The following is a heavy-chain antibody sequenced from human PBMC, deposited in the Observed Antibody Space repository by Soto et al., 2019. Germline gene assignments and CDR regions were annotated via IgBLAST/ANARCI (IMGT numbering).Heavy chain of an antibody. Sequence: PSETLSLTCTVSGGSISSYYWSWIRQPPGKGLEWIGYIYYSGSTNYNPSLKSRVTISVDTSKNQFSLKLSSVTAADTAVYYCARVGVFWSGYYKLNYFDYWGQGTLVTVSS. CDR1: GGSISSYY. CDR3: ARVGVFWSGYYKLNYFDY. J-gene: IGHJ4*02. V-gene: IGHV4-59*01. CDR2: IYYSGST. D-gene: IGHD3-3*01.